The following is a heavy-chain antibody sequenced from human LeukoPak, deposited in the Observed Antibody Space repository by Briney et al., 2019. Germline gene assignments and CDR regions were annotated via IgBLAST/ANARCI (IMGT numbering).Heavy chain of an antibody. Sequence: PGGSLRLSCAASGFTFSSYSMNWVRQAPGKGLEWVSSISSSSSYIYYADSVKGRFTISRDNAKNSLYLQMNSLRAEDTAVYYCARSYMLAVAVDAFDIWGQGTMVTVSS. J-gene: IGHJ3*02. V-gene: IGHV3-21*01. CDR2: ISSSSSYI. D-gene: IGHD6-19*01. CDR3: ARSYMLAVAVDAFDI. CDR1: GFTFSSYS.